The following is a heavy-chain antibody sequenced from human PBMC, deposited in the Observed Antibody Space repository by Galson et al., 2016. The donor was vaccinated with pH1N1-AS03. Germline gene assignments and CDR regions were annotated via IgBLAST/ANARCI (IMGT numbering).Heavy chain of an antibody. D-gene: IGHD5-12*01. V-gene: IGHV4-61*02. J-gene: IGHJ4*02. CDR3: ARDRGDLDY. CDR1: GDSISGGSYF. Sequence: TLSLTCTASGDSISGGSYFWSWIRQPAGRGLEWIGRVYSTGRSNYNPSLSSRVTISLDTSKNQFSLKLTSVTAADTAVYFCARDRGDLDYWGQGALVTVSS. CDR2: VYSTGRS.